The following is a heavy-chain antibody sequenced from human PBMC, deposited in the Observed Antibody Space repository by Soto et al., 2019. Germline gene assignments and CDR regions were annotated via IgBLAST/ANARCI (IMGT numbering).Heavy chain of an antibody. CDR2: ISYDGSNK. D-gene: IGHD2-15*01. Sequence: QVQLVESGGGVVQPGRSLRLSCAASGFTFSSYAMHWVRQAPGKGLEWVAVISYDGSNKYYADSVKGRFTISRDNSKNTLYLQMNSLRAEDTAVYYCARDGEKDSAAFDIWGQGTMVTVSS. CDR3: ARDGEKDSAAFDI. J-gene: IGHJ3*02. CDR1: GFTFSSYA. V-gene: IGHV3-30-3*01.